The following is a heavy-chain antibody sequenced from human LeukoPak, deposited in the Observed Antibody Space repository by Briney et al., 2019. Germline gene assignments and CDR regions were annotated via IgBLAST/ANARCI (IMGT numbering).Heavy chain of an antibody. D-gene: IGHD6-19*01. CDR2: VHHSGSA. CDR1: GGSFSSSDYY. J-gene: IGHJ6*02. V-gene: IGHV4-31*03. Sequence: ASETLSLTCTASGGSFSSSDYYWSWIRQYPGKGLEWVGYVHHSGSASYNPSLKSRVTISGDTSKNQFSLKLSSVTAADTAVYYCARDRVTVAGRDYSYYYGLDVWGQGTAVTVSS. CDR3: ARDRVTVAGRDYSYYYGLDV.